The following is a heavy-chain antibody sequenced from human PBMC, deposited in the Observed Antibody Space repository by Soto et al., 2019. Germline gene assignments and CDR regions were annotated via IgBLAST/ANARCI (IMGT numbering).Heavy chain of an antibody. CDR3: AGSYYDFWSGYYPSGLLDV. D-gene: IGHD3-3*01. CDR1: GDSVTSHY. V-gene: IGHV4-59*08. CDR2: IYYSGST. Sequence: SETLSLTCSFSGDSVTSHYLTWIRQSPEKGLEWIGYIYYSGSTNYNPSLKSRVTISVDTSKNQFSLKLSSVTAADTAVYYCAGSYYDFWSGYYPSGLLDVWGKGTTVTVSS. J-gene: IGHJ6*04.